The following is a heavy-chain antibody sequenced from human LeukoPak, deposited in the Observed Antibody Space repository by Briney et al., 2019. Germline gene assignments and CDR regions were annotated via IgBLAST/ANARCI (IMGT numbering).Heavy chain of an antibody. V-gene: IGHV3-30*04. CDR1: GFTFSSYA. D-gene: IGHD2-15*01. CDR3: ATQPCSGGRCYLLH. J-gene: IGHJ4*02. Sequence: GGSLRLSGAASGFTFSSYAMHWVRQAPGKVLEWVAVISFDGSDKFYADSVKGRFTISRDNSKNTLYLQLNSPRAEDTAVYYCATQPCSGGRCYLLHWGQGTLVTVSS. CDR2: ISFDGSDK.